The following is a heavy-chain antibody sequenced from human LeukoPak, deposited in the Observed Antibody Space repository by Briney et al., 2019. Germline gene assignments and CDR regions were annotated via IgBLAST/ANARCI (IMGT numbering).Heavy chain of an antibody. CDR2: FDPEDGET. J-gene: IGHJ4*02. V-gene: IGHV1-24*01. CDR3: ATWYSYGLGFDY. D-gene: IGHD5-18*01. Sequence: ASVKVSCKASGYTFTSYYMHWVRQAPGKGLEWMGGFDPEDGETIYAQKFQGRVTMTEDTSTDTAYMELSSLRSEDTAVYYCATWYSYGLGFDYWGQGTLVTVSS. CDR1: GYTFTSYY.